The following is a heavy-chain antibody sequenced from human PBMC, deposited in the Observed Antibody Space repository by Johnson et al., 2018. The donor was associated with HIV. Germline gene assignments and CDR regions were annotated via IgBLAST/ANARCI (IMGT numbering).Heavy chain of an antibody. D-gene: IGHD6-19*01. J-gene: IGHJ3*02. CDR2: ISYDGSDK. V-gene: IGHV3-30*18. Sequence: QVQLVESGGGLVQPGGSLRLSCAASGFTFSSYGMHWVRQAPAKGLEWVAVISYDGSDKYYADSVKGRFTISRDNSKNTLYLQMNSLRAEDTAVYYCAKNQEVSSEDAFDICGQGTMVTVSS. CDR3: AKNQEVSSEDAFDI. CDR1: GFTFSSYG.